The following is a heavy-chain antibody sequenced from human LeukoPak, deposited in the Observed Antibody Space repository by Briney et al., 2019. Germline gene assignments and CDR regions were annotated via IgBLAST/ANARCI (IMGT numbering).Heavy chain of an antibody. D-gene: IGHD3-22*01. J-gene: IGHJ4*02. V-gene: IGHV3-21*01. CDR1: GFTFSSYS. CDR2: ISSISSYI. CDR3: ARDFLYRGYYAPIDY. Sequence: GGSLRLSCAASGFTFSSYSMNSVRPAPGEGLEWVSSISSISSYIYYADSVKGRFTISRDNAKNSLYLQMNSLRAEDTAVYYCARDFLYRGYYAPIDYWGQGTLVTVSS.